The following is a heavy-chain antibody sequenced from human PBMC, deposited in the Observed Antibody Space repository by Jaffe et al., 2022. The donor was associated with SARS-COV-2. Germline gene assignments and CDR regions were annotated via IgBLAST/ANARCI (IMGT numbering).Heavy chain of an antibody. D-gene: IGHD3-16*01. CDR2: IDPSDSYT. Sequence: EAQLVQSGAEVKEPGESLRISCKGSGYSFTSYWISWVRQMPGKGLEWMGRIDPSDSYTNYSPSFQGHVTISADKSTSTAYLQWSSLKASDTAMYYCARRLHYDLRGYYYNGMDVWGQGTTVIVSS. CDR1: GYSFTSYW. CDR3: ARRLHYDLRGYYYNGMDV. V-gene: IGHV5-10-1*03. J-gene: IGHJ6*02.